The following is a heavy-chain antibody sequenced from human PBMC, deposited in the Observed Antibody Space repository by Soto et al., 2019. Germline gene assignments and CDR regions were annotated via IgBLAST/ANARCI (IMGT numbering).Heavy chain of an antibody. V-gene: IGHV3-23*01. CDR2: ISPTGEQR. CDR3: AKRYGSGSYRDFNSYYGMDI. J-gene: IGHJ6*02. CDR1: RFTFRNYG. Sequence: GGSLRLSCAATRFTFRNYGMSWVRQGPGKGLEWVSGISPTGEQRFYVDSVKGRFFISRDNSQNTLSLEMSNLRADDTAVYYCAKRYGSGSYRDFNSYYGMDIWGQGTSVTVSS. D-gene: IGHD3-10*01.